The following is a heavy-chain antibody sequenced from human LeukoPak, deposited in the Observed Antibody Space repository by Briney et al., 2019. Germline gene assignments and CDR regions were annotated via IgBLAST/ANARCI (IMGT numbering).Heavy chain of an antibody. V-gene: IGHV4-34*01. CDR3: AMGGGGSYFAFDY. CDR2: INHSGST. D-gene: IGHD1-26*01. CDR1: GGSFSGYY. J-gene: IGHJ4*02. Sequence: PSETLSLTCAVYGGSFSGYYRSWIRQPPGKGLEWIGEINHSGSTNYNPSLKSRVTISVDTSKNQFSLKLSSVTAADTAVYYCAMGGGGSYFAFDYWGQGTLVTVSS.